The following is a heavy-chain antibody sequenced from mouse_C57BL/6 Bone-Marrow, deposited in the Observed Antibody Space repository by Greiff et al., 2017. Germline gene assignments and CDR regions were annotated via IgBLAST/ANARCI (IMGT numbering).Heavy chain of an antibody. CDR1: GFTFSDYG. CDR3: ARGGIYDGYYDWYFDV. J-gene: IGHJ1*03. V-gene: IGHV5-15*04. D-gene: IGHD2-3*01. CDR2: ISNLAYSI. Sequence: DVHLVESGGGLVQPGGSLKLSCAASGFTFSDYGMAWVRQAPRKGPEWVAFISNLAYSIYYADTVTGRFTISRENAKNTLYLEMSSLRSEDTAMYYCARGGIYDGYYDWYFDVWGTGTTVTVSS.